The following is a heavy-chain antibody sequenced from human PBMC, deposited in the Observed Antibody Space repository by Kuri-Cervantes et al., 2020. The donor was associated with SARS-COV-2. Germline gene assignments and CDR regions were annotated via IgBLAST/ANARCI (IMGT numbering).Heavy chain of an antibody. Sequence: SETLSLTCTVSGGSISSGSYYWSWIRQPAGKGLEWIGYIYTSGSTNYNPSLKSRVTISVDTSKNQFSLELSSVTAADTAVYYCARRGGSGYDQYYYYMDVWGKGTTVTVSS. D-gene: IGHD5-12*01. J-gene: IGHJ6*03. V-gene: IGHV4-61*09. CDR1: GGSISSGSYY. CDR3: ARRGGSGYDQYYYYMDV. CDR2: IYTSGST.